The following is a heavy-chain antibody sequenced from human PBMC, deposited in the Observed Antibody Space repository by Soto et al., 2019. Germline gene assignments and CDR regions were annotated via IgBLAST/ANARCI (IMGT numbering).Heavy chain of an antibody. CDR1: GYTFTSYA. CDR3: ARGQSFKPYYYDSSGHPFDY. J-gene: IGHJ4*02. CDR2: INAGNGNT. V-gene: IGHV1-3*01. Sequence: ASVKVSCKASGYTFTSYAMHWVRQAPEQRLEWMGWINAGNGNTKYSQKFQGRVTITRDTSTSTAYMELSSLRSEDTAVYYCARGQSFKPYYYDSSGHPFDYWGQGTLVTVSS. D-gene: IGHD3-22*01.